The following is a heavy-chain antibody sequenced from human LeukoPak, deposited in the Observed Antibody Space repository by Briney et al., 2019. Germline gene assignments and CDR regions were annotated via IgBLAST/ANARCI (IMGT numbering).Heavy chain of an antibody. D-gene: IGHD6-19*01. CDR2: ISYDGSNK. CDR3: ARDQQWLVFDY. J-gene: IGHJ4*02. Sequence: PGRSLRLSCAASGFTFSSYGMHWVRQAPGKGLEWVAVISYDGSNKYYADSVKGRFTISRDNSKNTLYLQMNSLRAEDTAVYYCARDQQWLVFDYWGQGTLVTVSS. V-gene: IGHV3-30*03. CDR1: GFTFSSYG.